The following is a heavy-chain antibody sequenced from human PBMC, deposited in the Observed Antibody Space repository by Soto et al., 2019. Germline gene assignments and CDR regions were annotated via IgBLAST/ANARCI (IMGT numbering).Heavy chain of an antibody. CDR3: ATGLSDVVPGAMDT. Sequence: QVQLQESGPGLVKPSETLSLSCTVSGGSFSSYYCNWVRKSAGKGLEWIGRIYPSGSTTSNPSLKSRLTMSVDTSKNQFSLRLTSMTAADTAVYYCATGLSDVVPGAMDTWGQGTLVTVSS. D-gene: IGHD2-2*01. V-gene: IGHV4-4*07. J-gene: IGHJ5*02. CDR1: GGSFSSYY. CDR2: IYPSGST.